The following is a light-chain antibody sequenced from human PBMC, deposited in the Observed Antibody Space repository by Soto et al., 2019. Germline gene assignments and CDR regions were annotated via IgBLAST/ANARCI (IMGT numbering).Light chain of an antibody. Sequence: QPVLTQPPSVSGAPGQRVTISCTGSSSNIGARYDVHWYQQLPGTAPKLLIYGNSIRPLGVPDRFSGSKSGTSASLAITGLQADDEADYYCQSYDSSLSAVIFGGGTKLTVL. J-gene: IGLJ2*01. V-gene: IGLV1-40*01. CDR2: GNS. CDR3: QSYDSSLSAVI. CDR1: SSNIGARYD.